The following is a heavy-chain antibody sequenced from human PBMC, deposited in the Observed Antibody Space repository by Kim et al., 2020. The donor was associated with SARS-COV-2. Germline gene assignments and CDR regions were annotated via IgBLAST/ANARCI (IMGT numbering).Heavy chain of an antibody. J-gene: IGHJ5*02. V-gene: IGHV5-10-1*01. D-gene: IGHD2-2*02. Sequence: GESLKISCKGSGYSFTSYWISWVRQMPGKGLEWMGRIDPSDSYTNYSPSFQGHVTISADKSISTAYLQWSSLKASDTAMYYCARQGTYCSSTSGYSWFDTWGKGTLVTVSS. CDR3: ARQGTYCSSTSGYSWFDT. CDR1: GYSFTSYW. CDR2: IDPSDSYT.